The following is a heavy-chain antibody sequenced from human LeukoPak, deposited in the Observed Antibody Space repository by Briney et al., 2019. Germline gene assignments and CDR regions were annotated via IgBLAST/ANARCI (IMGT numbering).Heavy chain of an antibody. D-gene: IGHD3-10*01. J-gene: IGHJ4*02. Sequence: GGSLRLSCAASGFTFSSYGMHWVRQAPGKGLEWVAVISYDGSNKYYADSVKDRFTISRDNSKNTLYLQMNSLRAEDTAVYYCAKDRWYYGSGSSFDYWGQGTLVTVSS. V-gene: IGHV3-30*18. CDR2: ISYDGSNK. CDR1: GFTFSSYG. CDR3: AKDRWYYGSGSSFDY.